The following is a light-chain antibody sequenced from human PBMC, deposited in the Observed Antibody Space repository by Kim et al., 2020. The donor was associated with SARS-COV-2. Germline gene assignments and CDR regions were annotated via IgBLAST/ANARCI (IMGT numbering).Light chain of an antibody. V-gene: IGKV3D-15*01. CDR3: QQYKNWYT. J-gene: IGKJ2*01. CDR1: QRVGNN. CDR2: GAS. Sequence: VPGGDRAPLFCRASQRVGNNLAWYQQKPGQAPRLLIYGASTRAPDIPARFSGSGFGTDFTLTISGLQSEDFAVYFCQQYKNWYTFGQGTKLEI.